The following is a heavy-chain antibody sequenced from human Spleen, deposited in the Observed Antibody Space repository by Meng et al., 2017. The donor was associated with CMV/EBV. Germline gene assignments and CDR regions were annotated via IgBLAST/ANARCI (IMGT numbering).Heavy chain of an antibody. J-gene: IGHJ4*02. CDR3: TTVSVAAAGNDY. D-gene: IGHD6-13*01. CDR1: GVTFSNAW. Sequence: ASGVTFSNAWMSWVRQAPGKGLEWVGRIKSKTDGGTTDYAAPVKGRFTISRDDSKNTLYLQMNSLKTEDTAVYYCTTVSVAAAGNDYWGQGTLVTVSS. V-gene: IGHV3-15*01. CDR2: IKSKTDGGTT.